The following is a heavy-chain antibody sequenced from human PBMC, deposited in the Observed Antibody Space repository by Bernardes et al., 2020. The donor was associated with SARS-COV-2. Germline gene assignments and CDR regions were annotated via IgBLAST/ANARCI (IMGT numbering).Heavy chain of an antibody. V-gene: IGHV1-18*04. J-gene: IGHJ4*02. CDR3: ARLGDSGGSSYFHFDF. CDR2: ISAHTGNT. CDR1: GYSFSTYD. D-gene: IGHD2-15*01. Sequence: DAVQVSCKASGYSFSTYDINWVRQAPGLGLEWMGWISAHTGNTVYAQKFQGRVTMTKETSTSTAYMELRSLRSDDTALYYCARLGDSGGSSYFHFDFWGQGALVNVSS.